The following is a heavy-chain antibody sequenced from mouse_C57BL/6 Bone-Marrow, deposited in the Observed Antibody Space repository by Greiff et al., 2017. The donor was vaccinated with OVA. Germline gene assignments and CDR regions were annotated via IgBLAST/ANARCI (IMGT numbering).Heavy chain of an antibody. Sequence: EVQLQESGAELVRPGSSVKMSCKTSGYTFTSYGINWVKQRPGQGLEWIGYIYIGNGYTEYNEKFKGKATLTSDTSSSTAYMQLSSLTSEDSAIYFCITTVVARDWYFDVWGTGTTVTVSS. CDR1: GYTFTSYG. V-gene: IGHV1-58*01. D-gene: IGHD1-1*01. CDR3: ITTVVARDWYFDV. CDR2: IYIGNGYT. J-gene: IGHJ1*03.